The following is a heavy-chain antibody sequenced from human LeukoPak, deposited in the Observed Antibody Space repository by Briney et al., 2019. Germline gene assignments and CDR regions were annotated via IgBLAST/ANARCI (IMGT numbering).Heavy chain of an antibody. CDR2: IVPIFGTA. J-gene: IGHJ5*02. CDR3: ARDRVGDSYYDYVWGSYQFNWFDP. D-gene: IGHD3-16*02. V-gene: IGHV1-69*13. Sequence: ASVKVSCKASGGTFSSYAISWVRQAPGQGLEWMGGIVPIFGTANYAQKFQGRVTITADESTSTAYMELSSLRSEDTAVYYCARDRVGDSYYDYVWGSYQFNWFDPWGQGTLVTVSS. CDR1: GGTFSSYA.